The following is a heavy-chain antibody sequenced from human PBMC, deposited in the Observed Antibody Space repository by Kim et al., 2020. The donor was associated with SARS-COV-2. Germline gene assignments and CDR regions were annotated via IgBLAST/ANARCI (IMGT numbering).Heavy chain of an antibody. V-gene: IGHV1-46*01. CDR3: ARTSRRYCSGGSCYSSYYYYGMDV. J-gene: IGHJ6*02. CDR1: GYTFTSYY. CDR2: INPSGGST. Sequence: ASVKVSCKASGYTFTSYYMHWVRQAPGQGLEWMGIINPSGGSTSYAQKFQGRVTMTRDTSTSTVYMELSSLRSEDTAVYYCARTSRRYCSGGSCYSSYYYYGMDVWGQGTTVTVSS. D-gene: IGHD2-15*01.